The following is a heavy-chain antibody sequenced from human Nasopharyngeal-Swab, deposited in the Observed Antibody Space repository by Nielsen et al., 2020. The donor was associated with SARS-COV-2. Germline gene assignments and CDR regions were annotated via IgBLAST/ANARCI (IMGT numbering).Heavy chain of an antibody. Sequence: WARQAPGQGREWLGWINTNTGSPTYAQGFTGRFVFSLDTSVSTAYLQISSLKAEDTAVYYCARVRDAYYDFWSGYGMDVWGQGTTVTVSS. CDR3: ARVRDAYYDFWSGYGMDV. D-gene: IGHD3-3*01. V-gene: IGHV7-4-1*02. CDR2: INTNTGSP. J-gene: IGHJ6*02.